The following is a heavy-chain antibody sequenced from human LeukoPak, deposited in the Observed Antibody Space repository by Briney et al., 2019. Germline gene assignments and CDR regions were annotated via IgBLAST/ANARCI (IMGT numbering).Heavy chain of an antibody. J-gene: IGHJ4*02. V-gene: IGHV3-48*01. D-gene: IGHD2-2*01. CDR1: GLTFSTYS. CDR2: ISSGGSTI. CDR3: AKDLHCSSTSCGTGY. Sequence: PGGSLRLSCAASGLTFSTYSMSWVRQAPGKGLEWVSYISSGGSTIYYADSVKGRFTISRDNAKNSLYLQMNSLRAEDTAVYYCAKDLHCSSTSCGTGYWGQGTLVTVSS.